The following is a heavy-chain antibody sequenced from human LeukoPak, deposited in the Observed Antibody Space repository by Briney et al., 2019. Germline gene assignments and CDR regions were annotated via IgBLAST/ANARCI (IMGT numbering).Heavy chain of an antibody. CDR2: IYYSGST. Sequence: SETLSLTCTVSGDSVSSGGYYWSWIRQHPEKGLEWIGYIYYSGSTYYNPSLKSRLIISVDTSKNQFSLKLASVTAADTAVYYCARILLPFNYFDYWGQGTLVTVSS. V-gene: IGHV4-31*03. J-gene: IGHJ4*02. CDR1: GDSVSSGGYY. D-gene: IGHD3-10*01. CDR3: ARILLPFNYFDY.